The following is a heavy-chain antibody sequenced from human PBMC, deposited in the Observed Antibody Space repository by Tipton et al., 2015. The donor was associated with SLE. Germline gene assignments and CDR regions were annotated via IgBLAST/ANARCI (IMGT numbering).Heavy chain of an antibody. V-gene: IGHV3-30*03. Sequence: SLRLSCAASGFTFSSYGMHWVRQAPGKGLEWVAVISYDGSNKYYADSVKGRFTISRDNSKNTLYLQMNSLRAEDTAVYYCASPYYGSGGFDYWGQGTLVTVSS. CDR2: ISYDGSNK. D-gene: IGHD3-10*01. CDR3: ASPYYGSGGFDY. J-gene: IGHJ4*02. CDR1: GFTFSSYG.